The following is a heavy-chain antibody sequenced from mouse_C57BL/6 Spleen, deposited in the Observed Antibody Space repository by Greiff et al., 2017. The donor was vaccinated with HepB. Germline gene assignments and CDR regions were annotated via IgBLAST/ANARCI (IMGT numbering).Heavy chain of an antibody. J-gene: IGHJ4*01. V-gene: IGHV1-62-2*01. CDR3: ARHEGILRPHYYAMDY. Sequence: QVQLQQSGAELVKPGASVKLSCKASGYTFTEYTIHWVKQRSGQGLGWIGWIYPGSGSIKYNEKFKDKATLTADQSSSTVYIELSRLTTEDSAVYFCARHEGILRPHYYAMDYWGQGTSVTVSS. D-gene: IGHD1-2*01. CDR1: GYTFTEYT. CDR2: IYPGSGSI.